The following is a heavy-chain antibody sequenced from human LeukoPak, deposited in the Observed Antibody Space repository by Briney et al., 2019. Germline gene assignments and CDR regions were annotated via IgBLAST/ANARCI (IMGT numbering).Heavy chain of an antibody. CDR1: GGSISSHY. J-gene: IGHJ4*02. Sequence: SETLSLTCTGSGGSISSHYWSWIRQPAGKGLEWIGRIYTSGSTNYNPSLKSRVTMSVDKTRNQFSLKLNSVTAADTAVYYCARERWNIVVVVAATKYFDYWGQGTLVTVSS. V-gene: IGHV4-4*07. CDR2: IYTSGST. D-gene: IGHD2-15*01. CDR3: ARERWNIVVVVAATKYFDY.